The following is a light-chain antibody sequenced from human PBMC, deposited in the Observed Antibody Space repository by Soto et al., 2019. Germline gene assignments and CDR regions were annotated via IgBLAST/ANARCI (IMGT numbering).Light chain of an antibody. J-gene: IGLJ1*01. CDR2: DVR. V-gene: IGLV2-11*01. Sequence: QSALTQPRSVSGSPGQSVTVSCTGTSSDVGAYDYVSWYQQHPGKAPKLIIYDVRKRPSGVPDRFSGSKSGNTASLTISGLQADDEADYYCSSYTDSSARLFGTGTKVTVL. CDR1: SSDVGAYDY. CDR3: SSYTDSSARL.